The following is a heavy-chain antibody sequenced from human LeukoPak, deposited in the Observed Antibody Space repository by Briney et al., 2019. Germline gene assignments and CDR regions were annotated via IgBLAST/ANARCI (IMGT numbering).Heavy chain of an antibody. J-gene: IGHJ5*02. CDR2: INPSGGST. CDR3: ARGGVGATTYVWFDP. V-gene: IGHV1-46*01. CDR1: GYTFTGYY. Sequence: GASVKVSCKASGYTFTGYYMHWVRQAPGQGLECMGIINPSGGSTSYAQKFQGRVTMTRDMSTSTVYKELSSLRSEDTAVYYCARGGVGATTYVWFDPWGQGTLVTVSS. D-gene: IGHD1-26*01.